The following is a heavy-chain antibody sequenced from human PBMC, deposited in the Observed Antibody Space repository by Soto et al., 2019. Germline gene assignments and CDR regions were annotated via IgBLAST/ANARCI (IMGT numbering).Heavy chain of an antibody. CDR3: ARGPRYCSSSTCFAGVTWFDP. CDR2: ISGFNGNT. V-gene: IGHV1-18*04. D-gene: IGHD2-15*01. CDR1: GYLFTSYV. J-gene: IGHJ5*02. Sequence: GASVKVSSKDSGYLFTSYVISWVRQAPGRGLEWMGWISGFNGNTNYAQNVRGRVSMTTDKSTNTAYMELRSLTSDDTAVYYCARGPRYCSSSTCFAGVTWFDPSG.